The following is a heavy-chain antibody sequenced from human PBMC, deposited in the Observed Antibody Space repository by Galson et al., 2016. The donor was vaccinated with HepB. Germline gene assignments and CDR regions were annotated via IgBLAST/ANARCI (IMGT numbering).Heavy chain of an antibody. Sequence: SLRLSCAASGFTFDDYGMSWVRQAPGKGLEWVSGINWTGGKKGYADSVKGRFTISRDNAKNSLYLQMNSLRAEDTALYFCVRRRTIYFGYAMDVWGQGTTVTVSS. CDR2: INWTGGKK. J-gene: IGHJ6*02. V-gene: IGHV3-20*04. CDR3: VRRRTIYFGYAMDV. D-gene: IGHD3-3*01. CDR1: GFTFDDYG.